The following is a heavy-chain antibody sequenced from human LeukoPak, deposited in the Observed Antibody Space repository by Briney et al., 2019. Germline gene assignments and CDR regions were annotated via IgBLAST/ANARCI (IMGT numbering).Heavy chain of an antibody. CDR3: ARGKYSSSWYTGYFDY. CDR1: GGSISSYY. V-gene: IGHV4-4*07. Sequence: SETLSLTCTVSGGSISSYYWSWIRQPAGKGLEWIGHIYTSGSTNYNPPLKSRVTMSVDTSKNQFSLKLSSVTAADTAVYYCARGKYSSSWYTGYFDYWGQGTLVTVSS. J-gene: IGHJ4*02. D-gene: IGHD6-13*01. CDR2: IYTSGST.